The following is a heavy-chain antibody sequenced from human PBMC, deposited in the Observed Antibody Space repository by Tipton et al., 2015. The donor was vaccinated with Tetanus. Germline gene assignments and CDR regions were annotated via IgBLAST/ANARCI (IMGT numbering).Heavy chain of an antibody. J-gene: IGHJ4*02. CDR3: ARYYDSSGYYRRRYTSSFDY. CDR2: ISSSGRT. CDR1: GASISSYY. D-gene: IGHD3-22*01. V-gene: IGHV4-59*01. Sequence: LRLSCTVSGASISSYYWSWIRQPPGKGLEWIAYISSSGRTNYNPSLKSRVTISVDTSKNQFSLKPSSVTAADTAVYYCARYYDSSGYYRRRYTSSFDYWGQGTLVTVSS.